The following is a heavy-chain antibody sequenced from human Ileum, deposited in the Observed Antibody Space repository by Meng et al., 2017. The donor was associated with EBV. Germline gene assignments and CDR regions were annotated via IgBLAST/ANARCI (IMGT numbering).Heavy chain of an antibody. CDR2: INGDGSGS. CDR3: VRDGDNWNFDY. D-gene: IGHD1-20*01. CDR1: GFTFSSYW. J-gene: IGHJ4*02. Sequence: EVPLVESGGGLVQAGGSLRLSCAASGFTFSSYWMHWVRQAPGKGLLWVSRINGDGSGSNYADSVKGRFTISRDNAKNTLSLQMNSLRAEDTAVYYCVRDGDNWNFDYWGQGTLVTVSS. V-gene: IGHV3-74*01.